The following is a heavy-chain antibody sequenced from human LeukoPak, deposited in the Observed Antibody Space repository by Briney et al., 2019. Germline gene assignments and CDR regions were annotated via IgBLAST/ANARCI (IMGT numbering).Heavy chain of an antibody. CDR3: ARDREGSGWLYMDV. J-gene: IGHJ6*03. Sequence: GGSLRLSCAASGFTFSSYSMNWVRQAPGKGLEWVANIKQDGSEKYYVDSVKGRFTISRDNAKNSLYLQMNSLRAEDTAVYYCARDREGSGWLYMDVWGKGTTVTISS. V-gene: IGHV3-7*01. CDR1: GFTFSSYS. CDR2: IKQDGSEK. D-gene: IGHD6-19*01.